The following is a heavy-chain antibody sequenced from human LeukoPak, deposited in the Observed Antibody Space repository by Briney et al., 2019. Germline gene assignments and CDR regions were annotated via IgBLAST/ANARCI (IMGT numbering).Heavy chain of an antibody. CDR1: GGSFSGYY. J-gene: IGHJ4*02. V-gene: IGHV4-59*01. D-gene: IGHD6-13*01. CDR2: IYYSGST. Sequence: SETLSLTCAVYGGSFSGYYWSWIRQPPGKGLEWIGYIYYSGSTNYNPSLKSRVTISVDTSKNQFSLKLSSVTAADTAVYYCARAGAGHSSSWYRGGTFDYWGQGTLVTVSS. CDR3: ARAGAGHSSSWYRGGTFDY.